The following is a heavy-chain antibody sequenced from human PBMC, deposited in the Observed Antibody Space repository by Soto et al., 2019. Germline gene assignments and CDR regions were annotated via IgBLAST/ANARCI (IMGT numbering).Heavy chain of an antibody. J-gene: IGHJ6*02. CDR1: GCSFDNYY. Sequence: QVQLQESGPGLVKPSETLSLACTVSGCSFDNYYWSWIRQPPGGGLEWIGYIFYRGSSNYNPSLKSRVTISIDSSMRQLALQLSSVTAADLAVYYCATGLFVPANYFYYGVYVWCHGTAVTVS. D-gene: IGHD2-21*01. CDR3: ATGLFVPANYFYYGVYV. V-gene: IGHV4-59*01. CDR2: IFYRGSS.